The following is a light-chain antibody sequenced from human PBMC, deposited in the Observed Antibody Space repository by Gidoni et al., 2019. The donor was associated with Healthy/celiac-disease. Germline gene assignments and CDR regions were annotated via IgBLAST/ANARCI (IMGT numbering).Light chain of an antibody. CDR2: AAS. CDR3: QQSYSTPWT. V-gene: IGKV1-39*01. CDR1: QSISSY. J-gene: IGKJ1*01. Sequence: DFRTAEAPSSLSASVGDRVTITCRASQSISSYLNWYQQKPGKAPKLLIYAASSLQSGVPSRFSGSGSGTDFTLTISSLQPEDFATYYCQQSYSTPWTFGQGTKVEIK.